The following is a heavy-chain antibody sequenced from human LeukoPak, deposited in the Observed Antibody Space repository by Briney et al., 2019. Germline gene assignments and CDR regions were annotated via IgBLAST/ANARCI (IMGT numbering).Heavy chain of an antibody. V-gene: IGHV4-34*01. CDR2: INHSGST. CDR3: ARTLVGASKGYYYYYMDV. D-gene: IGHD1-26*01. Sequence: SETLSLTCAVYGGSFSGYYWSWIRQPPGKGLEWIGEINHSGSTNYNPSLKSRVTISVDTSKNQFSLKLSSVTAADTAVYYCARTLVGASKGYYYYYMDVWGKGTTVTVSS. J-gene: IGHJ6*03. CDR1: GGSFSGYY.